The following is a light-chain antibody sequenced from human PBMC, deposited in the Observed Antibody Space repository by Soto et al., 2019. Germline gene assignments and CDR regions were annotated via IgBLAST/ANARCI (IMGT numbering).Light chain of an antibody. Sequence: EIVLTQSPGTLSLSPRGRATLSCRASQSINSSYLAWYQHKPGQSPRLLIYDTSTRATGIPDRFSGSGSGTDFTLTISRLEPEDFAVYYCQQYGSLPRTFGQGTKLEIK. V-gene: IGKV3-20*01. CDR1: QSINSSY. CDR2: DTS. CDR3: QQYGSLPRT. J-gene: IGKJ2*01.